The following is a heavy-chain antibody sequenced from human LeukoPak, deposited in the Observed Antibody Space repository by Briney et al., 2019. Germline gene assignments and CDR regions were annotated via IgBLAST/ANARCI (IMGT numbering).Heavy chain of an antibody. CDR3: AKDWTTVVTPKGYYFDS. V-gene: IGHV3-23*01. CDR2: VSTTGAST. CDR1: GFTFHTYA. Sequence: TGGSLRLSCEASGFTFHTYAMSWVRQAPGKGLEWVSAVSTTGASTYYADSVKGRFTISRDNSKNTLSLQMDSLRVEDTALYYCAKDWTTVVTPKGYYFDSWGEGTLVTVSS. D-gene: IGHD4-23*01. J-gene: IGHJ4*02.